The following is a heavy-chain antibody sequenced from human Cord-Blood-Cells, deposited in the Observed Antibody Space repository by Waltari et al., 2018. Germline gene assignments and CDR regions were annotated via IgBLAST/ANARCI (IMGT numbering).Heavy chain of an antibody. CDR1: GGSFSGYY. Sequence: QVQLQQWGAGLLKPSETLSLTCAVYGGSFSGYYWSWIRQPPGKGLEWIGEINHSGSTNSNPSLKRLVTISVDTSKNQFSLKLSSVTAADTAVYYCARQYSSSFDYWGQGTLVTVSS. V-gene: IGHV4-34*01. J-gene: IGHJ4*02. D-gene: IGHD6-13*01. CDR3: ARQYSSSFDY. CDR2: INHSGST.